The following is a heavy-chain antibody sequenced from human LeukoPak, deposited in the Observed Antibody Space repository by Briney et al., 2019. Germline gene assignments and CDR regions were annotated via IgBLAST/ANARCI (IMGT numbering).Heavy chain of an antibody. CDR2: FDPEDGET. CDR3: ATRAAAGTYYYYYMDV. V-gene: IGHV1-24*01. CDR1: GYTHTELS. D-gene: IGHD6-13*01. J-gene: IGHJ6*03. Sequence: ASVKVSCKVSGYTHTELSMHWVRQAPGKGLEWMGGFDPEDGETIYAQKFQGRVTMTEDTSTDTAYMELSSLRSEDTAVYYCATRAAAGTYYYYYMDVWGKGTTVTISS.